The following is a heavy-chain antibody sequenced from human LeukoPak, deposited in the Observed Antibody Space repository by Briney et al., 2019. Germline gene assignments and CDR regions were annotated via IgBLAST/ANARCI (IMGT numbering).Heavy chain of an antibody. V-gene: IGHV3-30*18. D-gene: IGHD5-12*01. CDR2: ISYDGSNK. J-gene: IGHJ4*02. CDR3: AKDWGYSGYWFDY. CDR1: GFTFSSYG. Sequence: GGSLRLSCVASGFTFSSYGMHWVRQAPGKGLEWVAVISYDGSNKYYADSVKGRFTISRDNSKNTLCLQMNSLRTEDTAVYYCAKDWGYSGYWFDYWGQGTLVTVSS.